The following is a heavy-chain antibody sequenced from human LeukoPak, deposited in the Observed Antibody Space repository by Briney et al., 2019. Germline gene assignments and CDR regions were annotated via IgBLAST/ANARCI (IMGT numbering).Heavy chain of an antibody. D-gene: IGHD3-10*01. CDR1: GGSISSYC. CDR3: ARAVLTMVRVSFAFDI. J-gene: IGHJ3*02. CDR2: IYYSGST. V-gene: IGHV4-59*01. Sequence: SETLSLTCTVSGGSISSYCWSWIRQPPGKGLEWIGYIYYSGSTNYNPSPKSRVTISVDTSKNQFSLKLSSVTAADTAVYYCARAVLTMVRVSFAFDIWGQGTMVTVSS.